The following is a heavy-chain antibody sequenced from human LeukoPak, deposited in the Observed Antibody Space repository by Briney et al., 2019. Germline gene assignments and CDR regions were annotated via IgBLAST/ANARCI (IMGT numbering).Heavy chain of an antibody. V-gene: IGHV3-30*18. Sequence: GGSLRLSCAASGFSFIAYGMHWVRQAPGKGLEWVALISYDGSYKNYADSVKGRFTISRDNSKNTLYLQMNSLRLDDTAVYYCAKALEYYYYFGMDVWGQGTTVIVSS. J-gene: IGHJ6*02. CDR1: GFSFIAYG. CDR2: ISYDGSYK. CDR3: AKALEYYYYFGMDV. D-gene: IGHD3-3*01.